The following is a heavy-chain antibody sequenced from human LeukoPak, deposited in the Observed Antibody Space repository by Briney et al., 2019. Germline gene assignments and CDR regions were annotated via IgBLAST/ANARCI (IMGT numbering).Heavy chain of an antibody. CDR1: GFSISNSA. J-gene: IGHJ4*02. CDR2: ISNDGSTE. V-gene: IGHV3-30*04. Sequence: GGSLRLSCAVSGFSISNSALHWVRQAPGKGLEWVAAISNDGSTEDYADSVKGRFTISRDNSKNTLYVQMNTLRAEDTAVHYCARGRSYYTDVPIDYWGRGTLVTVSS. D-gene: IGHD3-3*01. CDR3: ARGRSYYTDVPIDY.